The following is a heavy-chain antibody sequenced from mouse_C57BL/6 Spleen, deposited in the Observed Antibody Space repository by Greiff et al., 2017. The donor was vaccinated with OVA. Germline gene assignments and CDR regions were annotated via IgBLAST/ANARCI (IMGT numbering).Heavy chain of an antibody. J-gene: IGHJ4*01. CDR2: IDPSDSYT. CDR1: GYTFTSYW. V-gene: IGHV1-50*01. CDR3: ARDYYGSTYYAMDY. Sequence: VQLQQSGAELVKPGASVKLSCKASGYTFTSYWMQWVKQRPGQGLEWIGEIDPSDSYTNYNQKFKGKATLTVDTSSSTAYMQLSSLTSEDSAVYYCARDYYGSTYYAMDYWGQGTSVTVSS. D-gene: IGHD1-1*01.